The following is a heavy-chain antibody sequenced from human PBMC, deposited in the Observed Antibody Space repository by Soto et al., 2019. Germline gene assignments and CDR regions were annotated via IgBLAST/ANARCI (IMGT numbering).Heavy chain of an antibody. CDR2: IKYDGTDK. V-gene: IGHV3-7*01. CDR3: ASPSVGPDIDC. D-gene: IGHD1-26*01. Sequence: EVQLVESGGGLVQPGGSLRLSCAASGFTFSNYWMSWIRQAPGEGLEWVANIKYDGTDKYYVDSVKGRFTISRDNAKNSLYLQMNSLRAEDTAVYYCASPSVGPDIDCWGQGTLVTVSS. J-gene: IGHJ4*02. CDR1: GFTFSNYW.